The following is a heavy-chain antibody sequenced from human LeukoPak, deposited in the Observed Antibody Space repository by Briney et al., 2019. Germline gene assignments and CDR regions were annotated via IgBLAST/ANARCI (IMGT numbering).Heavy chain of an antibody. CDR1: GFTVNSNY. Sequence: PGGSLRLSCAASGFTVNSNYMSWVRQAPGKGPEWVSVIYTGGSTYYADSVRGRFTISRDNSKNTLYLQMNSLRAEDTAVYYCARGGMMVTRHLDYWGQGTLVTVSS. D-gene: IGHD2-21*02. CDR3: ARGGMMVTRHLDY. CDR2: IYTGGST. V-gene: IGHV3-53*01. J-gene: IGHJ4*02.